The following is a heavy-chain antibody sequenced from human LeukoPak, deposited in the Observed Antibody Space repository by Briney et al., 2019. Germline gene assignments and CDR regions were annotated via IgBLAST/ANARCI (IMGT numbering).Heavy chain of an antibody. Sequence: ASVKVSCKASGYTFTGYYMHWVRQAPGQGLEWMGWINPNSGGTNYAQKFQGRVTMTTDTSTSTAYMELRSLRSDDTAVYYCARGGIMYYGSGSYLNYWGQGTLVTVSS. CDR1: GYTFTGYY. J-gene: IGHJ4*02. CDR3: ARGGIMYYGSGSYLNY. V-gene: IGHV1-2*02. CDR2: INPNSGGT. D-gene: IGHD3-10*01.